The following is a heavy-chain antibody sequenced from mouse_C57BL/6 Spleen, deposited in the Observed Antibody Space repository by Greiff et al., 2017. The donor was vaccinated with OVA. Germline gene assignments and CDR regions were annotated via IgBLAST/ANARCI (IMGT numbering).Heavy chain of an antibody. Sequence: EVMLVESGGDFVKPGGSLKLSCAASGFTFSSSGMSWVRQTPDKRLEWVATISSGGSYTYYPDSVKGRFTISRDNAKNTLYLQMSSLKSEDTAMYYCARGGNYEFDYWGQGTTLTVSS. CDR1: GFTFSSSG. CDR3: ARGGNYEFDY. V-gene: IGHV5-6*02. J-gene: IGHJ2*01. D-gene: IGHD2-1*01. CDR2: ISSGGSYT.